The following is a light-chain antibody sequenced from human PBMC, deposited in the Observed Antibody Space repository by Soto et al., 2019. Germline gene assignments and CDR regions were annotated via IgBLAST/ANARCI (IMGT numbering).Light chain of an antibody. Sequence: DIQLTQSPSFLYASVEDRVTISCRASYDISSSLAWYQQEPGKPPKLLIYDSSTLQTGVPLRFTGSGSGRKFTLTISGLQCGDFATYFCQQLSHYPYTFGQGTKLES. J-gene: IGKJ2*01. CDR1: YDISSS. CDR3: QQLSHYPYT. CDR2: DSS. V-gene: IGKV1-9*01.